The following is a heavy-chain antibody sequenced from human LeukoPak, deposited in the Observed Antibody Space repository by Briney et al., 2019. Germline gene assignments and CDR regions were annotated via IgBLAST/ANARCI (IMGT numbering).Heavy chain of an antibody. J-gene: IGHJ4*02. Sequence: ASVKVSCKASGYTFTGYYMHGVRQAPGQGLEWMGWINPNSGGTNYAQKFQGRVIMTRDTSISTAYMELSRLRSDDTAVYYCARGDYYGSGSYSSHYFDYWGQGTLVTVSS. CDR2: INPNSGGT. CDR1: GYTFTGYY. D-gene: IGHD3-10*01. CDR3: ARGDYYGSGSYSSHYFDY. V-gene: IGHV1-2*02.